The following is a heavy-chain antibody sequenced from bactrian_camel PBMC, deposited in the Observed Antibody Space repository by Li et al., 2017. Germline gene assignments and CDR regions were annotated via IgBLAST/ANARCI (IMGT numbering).Heavy chain of an antibody. D-gene: IGHD6*01. Sequence: QVQLVESGGGLVQPGGSLRLSCAASGFTFSSYWMYWVRQAPGKGREWVSAISPGGDTTHYADSVKGRFAFSRDNAKNSVYLQMNSLKPEDTAMHYCAADESAVCGVDDWYPEFDDWGRGTQVTVS. J-gene: IGHJ4*01. CDR3: AADESAVCGVDDWYPEFDD. CDR1: GFTFSSYW. V-gene: IGHV3S1*01. CDR2: ISPGGDTT.